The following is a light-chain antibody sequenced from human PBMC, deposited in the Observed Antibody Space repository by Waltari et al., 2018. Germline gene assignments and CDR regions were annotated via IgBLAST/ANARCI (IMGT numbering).Light chain of an antibody. V-gene: IGKV1-NL1*01. CDR1: QDITNA. CDR3: QQYFSVPLT. CDR2: ATS. Sequence: TQLTQSPSSLSGFVGDRVTISCRASQDITNALAGYQHKLGRAPKLLIYATSKLEGGVPARFSGRGSGTTYTLTIDSLQSDDSASYCCQQYFSVPLTFGGGPKIEI. J-gene: IGKJ4*01.